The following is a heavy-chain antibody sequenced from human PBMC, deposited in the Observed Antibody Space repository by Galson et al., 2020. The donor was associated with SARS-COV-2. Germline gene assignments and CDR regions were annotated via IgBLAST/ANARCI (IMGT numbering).Heavy chain of an antibody. D-gene: IGHD3-10*01. V-gene: IGHV3-11*05. CDR1: GFTFSDYY. Sequence: KIGASLKISCAASGFTFSDYYMNWLRQAPGKGLEWVSYISSDSNYTHYADSVKGRFSISRDNAKNSLYLQMNSLRAEDTAVYYCARVRVPPLVPSWHYYFMDVWGKGTTVTVSS. CDR3: ARVRVPPLVPSWHYYFMDV. CDR2: ISSDSNYT. J-gene: IGHJ6*03.